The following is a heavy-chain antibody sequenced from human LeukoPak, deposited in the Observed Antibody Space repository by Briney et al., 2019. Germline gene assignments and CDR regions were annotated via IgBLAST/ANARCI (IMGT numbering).Heavy chain of an antibody. D-gene: IGHD1-14*01. CDR3: ARDRLSPGPDGNWFDP. J-gene: IGHJ5*02. Sequence: ASVKVSCKASGYTFNSYGISWVRQAPGQGLERMGWISVYNGNTNYAQKLQGRVTMTTDTSTNTAYMELRSLRSDDTAVYYCARDRLSPGPDGNWFDPWGQGALVTVSS. CDR2: ISVYNGNT. V-gene: IGHV1-18*01. CDR1: GYTFNSYG.